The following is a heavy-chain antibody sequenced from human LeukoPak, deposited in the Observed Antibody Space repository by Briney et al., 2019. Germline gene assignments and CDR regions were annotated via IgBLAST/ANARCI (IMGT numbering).Heavy chain of an antibody. CDR3: ARLSGYYYDY. J-gene: IGHJ4*02. V-gene: IGHV1-69*04. D-gene: IGHD3-22*01. CDR2: IIPILGIA. CDR1: GGTFSSYA. Sequence: SVKVSCKASGGTFSSYAISWVRQAPGQGLERMGRIIPILGIANYAQKFQGRVTITADKSTSTAYMELSSLRSEDTAVYYCARLSGYYYDYWGQGTLVTVSS.